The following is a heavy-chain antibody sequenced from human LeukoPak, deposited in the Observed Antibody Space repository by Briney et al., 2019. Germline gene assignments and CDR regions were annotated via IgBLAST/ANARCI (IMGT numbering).Heavy chain of an antibody. Sequence: GGSLRLSCAASGFTFSSYAMSWVRQAPGKGLEWVSAISGSGGSTYYADSVKGRFTISRDNSKNTLYLQMNSLRSEDAAVYYCARDIGGVMIYNWFDPWGQGTLVTVSS. V-gene: IGHV3-23*01. CDR3: ARDIGGVMIYNWFDP. J-gene: IGHJ5*02. CDR2: ISGSGGST. D-gene: IGHD3-16*01. CDR1: GFTFSSYA.